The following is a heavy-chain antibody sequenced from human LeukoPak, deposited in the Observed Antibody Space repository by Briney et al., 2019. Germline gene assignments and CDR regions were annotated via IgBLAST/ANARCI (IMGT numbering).Heavy chain of an antibody. V-gene: IGHV4-4*07. Sequence: SETLSLTCSVSGVSISAYYWSWIRQPAGKGLEWIGRIYPGESIYASENTNYNPSLKSRVSMSGDTSKNQVSLKLSSVTAADTAVYYCARDSGYCSSTSCYTDYYYGMDVWGQGTTVTVSS. J-gene: IGHJ6*02. D-gene: IGHD2-2*02. CDR1: GVSISAYY. CDR3: ARDSGYCSSTSCYTDYYYGMDV. CDR2: IYPGESIYASENT.